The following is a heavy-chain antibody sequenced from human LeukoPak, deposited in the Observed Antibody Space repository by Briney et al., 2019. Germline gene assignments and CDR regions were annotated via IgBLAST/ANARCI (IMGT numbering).Heavy chain of an antibody. V-gene: IGHV4-61*01. J-gene: IGHJ4*02. CDR3: ARARLYRGYSYGFDY. CDR1: GGSVSSGSYY. D-gene: IGHD5-18*01. Sequence: SETLSLTCTVSGGSVSSGSYYWSWIRQPPGKGLEWIGYIYYSGSTNYTPSLKSRVTISVDTSKNQFPLKLSSVTAADTAVYYCARARLYRGYSYGFDYWGQGTLVTVSS. CDR2: IYYSGST.